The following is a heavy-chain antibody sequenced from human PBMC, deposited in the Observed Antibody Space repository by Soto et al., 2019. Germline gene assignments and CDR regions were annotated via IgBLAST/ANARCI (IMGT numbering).Heavy chain of an antibody. J-gene: IGHJ6*02. D-gene: IGHD3-9*01. CDR1: GGSISSGDYY. CDR3: ARVLRYFDWLSIYYYYGMDV. Sequence: SETLSLTCTVSGGSISSGDYYWSWIRQPPGKGLEWIGYIYYSGSTYYNPSLKSRVTISVDTSKNQFSLKLTSVTAADTAVYYCARVLRYFDWLSIYYYYGMDVWGQGTRVTFSS. CDR2: IYYSGST. V-gene: IGHV4-30-4*01.